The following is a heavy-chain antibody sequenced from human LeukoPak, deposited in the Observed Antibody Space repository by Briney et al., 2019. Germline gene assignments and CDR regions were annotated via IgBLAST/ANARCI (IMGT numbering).Heavy chain of an antibody. Sequence: GASVNVSCKASGYIFINHGIAWVRQAPGQGLQYMGWISAYNGRTDYAQNLQGRVTMTTDTATTTAYMELRSLTPGDTAGYFCARWGASPNDFWGQGTLVTVSS. J-gene: IGHJ4*02. CDR2: ISAYNGRT. CDR3: ARWGASPNDF. V-gene: IGHV1-18*01. CDR1: GYIFINHG. D-gene: IGHD3-16*01.